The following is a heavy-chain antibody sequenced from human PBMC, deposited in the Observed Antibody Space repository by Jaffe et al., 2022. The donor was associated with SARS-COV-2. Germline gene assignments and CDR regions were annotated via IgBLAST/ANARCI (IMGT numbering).Heavy chain of an antibody. J-gene: IGHJ4*02. Sequence: QVQLQESGPGLVKPSETLSLTCTVSGGSVSPYYWTWIRQPPGKGLEWIGNIYHTGSTSYNPSLKSRVTISVDTSKNQFSLKLSSMTAADTAVYYCARAGINWNGGYYSDYWGQGTLVTVSS. D-gene: IGHD1-1*01. CDR2: IYHTGST. CDR1: GGSVSPYY. CDR3: ARAGINWNGGYYSDY. V-gene: IGHV4-59*02.